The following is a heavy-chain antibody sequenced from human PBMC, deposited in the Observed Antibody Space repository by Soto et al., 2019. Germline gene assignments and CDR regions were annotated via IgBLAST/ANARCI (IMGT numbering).Heavy chain of an antibody. Sequence: EVQLLESGGTLVQRGGSLRLSCAASGFTFSSYAMSWVRQAPGKGLEWVSAISGSGDYTYYAESLRGRFTISRDNSKNTLSIQVNTLGADDTAVYYCVRWLYSVNDFTPPSGYYFFYGVDVWGQGTTVTVSS. CDR2: ISGSGDYT. V-gene: IGHV3-23*01. J-gene: IGHJ6*02. CDR3: VRWLYSVNDFTPPSGYYFFYGVDV. CDR1: GFTFSSYA. D-gene: IGHD5-12*01.